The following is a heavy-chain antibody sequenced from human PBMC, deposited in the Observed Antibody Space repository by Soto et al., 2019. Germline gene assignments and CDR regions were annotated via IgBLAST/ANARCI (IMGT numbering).Heavy chain of an antibody. V-gene: IGHV1-18*04. CDR2: ISAYNGNT. CDR3: ARAGFRVWEDYGMDV. Sequence: ASVKVSCKASGYTFTSYGISWVRQAPGQGPEWMGWISAYNGNTNYAQKLQGRVTMTTDTSTSTAYMELRSLRSDDTAVYYCARAGFRVWEDYGMDVWGQGTTVTVSS. D-gene: IGHD1-26*01. J-gene: IGHJ6*02. CDR1: GYTFTSYG.